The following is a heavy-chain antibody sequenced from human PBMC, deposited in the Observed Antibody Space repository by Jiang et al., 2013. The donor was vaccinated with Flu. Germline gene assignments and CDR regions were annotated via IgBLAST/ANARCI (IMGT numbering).Heavy chain of an antibody. CDR3: AHRGVVGATSYALDV. J-gene: IGHJ6*02. V-gene: IGHV2-5*02. D-gene: IGHD2-15*01. CDR1: GFSLSTSGVG. CDR2: IYWDEDK. Sequence: TCTFSGFSLSTSGVGVAWIRQPPGKALEWLALIYWDEDKRYSPSLKSRLTITKDTSKNQVVLKMTNMDPVDTATYYCAHRGVVGATSYALDVWGQGTTVTVSS.